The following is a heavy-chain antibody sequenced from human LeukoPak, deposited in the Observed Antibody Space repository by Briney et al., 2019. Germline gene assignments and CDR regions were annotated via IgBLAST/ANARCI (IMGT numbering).Heavy chain of an antibody. V-gene: IGHV4-59*01. CDR2: IYYSGST. D-gene: IGHD6-19*01. CDR1: GGSISSYY. CDR3: ARQGSVAGFGMDV. Sequence: SETLSLTCTVSGGSISSYYWSWIRQPPGKGLEWIGYIYYSGSTNYNPSLKSRVTISVDTSKNQFSLKLSSVTAADTAVYYCARQGSVAGFGMDVWGQGTTVTVSS. J-gene: IGHJ6*02.